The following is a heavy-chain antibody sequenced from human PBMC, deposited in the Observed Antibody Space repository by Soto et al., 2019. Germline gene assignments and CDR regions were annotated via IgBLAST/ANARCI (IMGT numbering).Heavy chain of an antibody. CDR2: IIPIFGTA. Sequence: GASVKVSCKASGGTFSSYAISWVRQAPGQGLEWMGGIIPIFGTANYAQKFQGRVTITADESTSTAYMELGSLRSEDTAVYYCARAGNSSSVYYYYYYGMDVWGQGTTVTVSS. CDR1: GGTFSSYA. CDR3: ARAGNSSSVYYYYYYGMDV. J-gene: IGHJ6*02. V-gene: IGHV1-69*13. D-gene: IGHD6-13*01.